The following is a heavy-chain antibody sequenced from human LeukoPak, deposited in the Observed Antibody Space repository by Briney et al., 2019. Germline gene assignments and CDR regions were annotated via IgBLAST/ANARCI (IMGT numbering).Heavy chain of an antibody. J-gene: IGHJ4*02. V-gene: IGHV4-59*08. Sequence: SETLSLTCTVSGGSISSYYWRSIRQPPGKGLEWIGYIYYSGSTNYNPSLKSRVTISVDTSKNQFSLKLSSVTAADTAVYYCARHRRGGESYRFIFDYWGQGTLVTVSS. CDR2: IYYSGST. CDR3: ARHRRGGESYRFIFDY. CDR1: GGSISSYY. D-gene: IGHD3-16*02.